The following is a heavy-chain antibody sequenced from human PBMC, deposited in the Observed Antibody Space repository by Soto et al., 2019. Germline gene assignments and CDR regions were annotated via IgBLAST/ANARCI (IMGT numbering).Heavy chain of an antibody. V-gene: IGHV5-51*01. CDR2: IYPGDSDT. CDR1: GYSFTSYW. J-gene: IGHJ6*02. Sequence: RVESLTLSGTGSGYSFTSYWIGWVRQMPGKGLEWMGIIYPGDSDTRYSPSFQGQVTISADKSISTAYLQWSSLKASDTAMYYCARHLYYYGMDVWGQGTTVTVSS. CDR3: ARHLYYYGMDV.